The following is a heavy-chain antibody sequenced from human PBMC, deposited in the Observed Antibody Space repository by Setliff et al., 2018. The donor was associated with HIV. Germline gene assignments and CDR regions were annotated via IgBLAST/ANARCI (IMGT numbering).Heavy chain of an antibody. J-gene: IGHJ4*02. Sequence: ASVKVSCKASGYTFTSYCISWVRQTPGQGLEWLGWISGLTGEVRLAKEFQGRVPLTTSAYTSYMELKSLRSEDRGVYYCARGGLGFLDWCLPDSWGQGTLVTVSS. D-gene: IGHD2-21*02. CDR2: ISGLTGEV. CDR1: GYTFTSYC. V-gene: IGHV1-18*01. CDR3: ARGGLGFLDWCLPDS.